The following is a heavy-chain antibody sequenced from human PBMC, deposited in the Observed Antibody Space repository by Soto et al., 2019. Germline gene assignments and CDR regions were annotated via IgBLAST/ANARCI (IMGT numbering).Heavy chain of an antibody. V-gene: IGHV1-18*01. Sequence: GASVKVSCKASGYTFTSYGISWVRQAPGQGLEWVGWISAYNGNTNYAQKLQGRVTMTTDTSTSTAYMELRSLRSDDTAVYYCARAGSSQWLVPFDYWGQGTLVTSPQ. CDR3: ARAGSSQWLVPFDY. CDR2: ISAYNGNT. J-gene: IGHJ4*02. D-gene: IGHD6-19*01. CDR1: GYTFTSYG.